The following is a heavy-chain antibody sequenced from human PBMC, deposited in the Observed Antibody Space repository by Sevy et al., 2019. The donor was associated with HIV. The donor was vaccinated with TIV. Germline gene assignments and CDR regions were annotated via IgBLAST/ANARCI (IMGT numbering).Heavy chain of an antibody. CDR1: GYTFTTHD. Sequence: ASVKVSCKASGYTFTTHDINWVRQATGRGLEWMGWMNPNSGGAAYALNFQGRVTITRNTSISTAYMELSSLTYEDTAVYYCARGCPPGDSYYHWFDPRGQGTLVTVSS. CDR2: MNPNSGGA. CDR3: ARGCPPGDSYYHWFDP. D-gene: IGHD4-4*01. J-gene: IGHJ5*02. V-gene: IGHV1-8*03.